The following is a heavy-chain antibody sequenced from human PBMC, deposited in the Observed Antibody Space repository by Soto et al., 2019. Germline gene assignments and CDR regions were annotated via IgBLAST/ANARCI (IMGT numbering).Heavy chain of an antibody. CDR2: IDPSDSYT. V-gene: IGHV5-10-1*01. CDR1: GYSFTSYW. CDR3: ARSAAAGFGYYYYGMEV. Sequence: GESLKISCKGFGYSFTSYWISWVRQMPGKGLEWMGRIDPSDSYTNYSPSFQGHVTISADKSISTAYLQWSSLKASDTAMYYCARSAAAGFGYYYYGMEVWGQGTTVTVSS. J-gene: IGHJ6*02. D-gene: IGHD6-13*01.